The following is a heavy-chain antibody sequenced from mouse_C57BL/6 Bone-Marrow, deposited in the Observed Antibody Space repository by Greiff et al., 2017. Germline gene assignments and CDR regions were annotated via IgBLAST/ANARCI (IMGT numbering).Heavy chain of an antibody. CDR1: GYTFTSYW. D-gene: IGHD1-1*01. J-gene: IGHJ2*01. V-gene: IGHV1-55*01. Sequence: QVQLQQPGAELVKPGASVKMSCKASGYTFTSYWITWVKQRPGQGLEWIGDIYPGSGSTNYNEKFKSKATLTVDTSSSTAYMQLSSLTSEESAVYYCARGKIYYYGSRTLFDYWGQGTTLTVSS. CDR3: ARGKIYYYGSRTLFDY. CDR2: IYPGSGST.